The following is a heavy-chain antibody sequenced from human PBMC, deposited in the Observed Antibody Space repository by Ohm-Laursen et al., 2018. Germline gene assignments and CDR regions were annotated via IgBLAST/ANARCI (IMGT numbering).Heavy chain of an antibody. Sequence: SLRLSCSASGFTFDDYAMHWVRQAPGKGLEWVAVISYDGSNKYYADSVKGRFTISRDNSKNTLYLQMNSLRAEDTAVYYCAKQLGSSGWYYSYYYYGMDVWGQGTTVTVSS. CDR2: ISYDGSNK. D-gene: IGHD6-19*01. J-gene: IGHJ6*02. CDR1: GFTFDDYA. CDR3: AKQLGSSGWYYSYYYYGMDV. V-gene: IGHV3-30*18.